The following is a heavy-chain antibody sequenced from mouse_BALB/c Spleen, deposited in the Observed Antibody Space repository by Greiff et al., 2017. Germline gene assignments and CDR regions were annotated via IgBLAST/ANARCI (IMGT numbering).Heavy chain of an antibody. CDR1: GYTFTSYW. CDR3: AGSKNYGSGLLDY. D-gene: IGHD1-1*01. V-gene: IGHV1S81*02. CDR2: INPSNGRT. Sequence: VQLQQSGAELVQPGASVKLSCKASGYTFTSYWMHWVRQRPGEGLEWIGEINPSNGRTNYNDKFKSKLTMTVNNSSSTAYMQHSSLTSEDSTVYYCAGSKNYGSGLLDYWGQGTTLTVSS. J-gene: IGHJ2*01.